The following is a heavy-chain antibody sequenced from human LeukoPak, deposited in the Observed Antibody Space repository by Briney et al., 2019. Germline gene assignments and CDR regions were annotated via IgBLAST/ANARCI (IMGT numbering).Heavy chain of an antibody. J-gene: IGHJ4*02. D-gene: IGHD6-19*01. Sequence: GGSLRLSCAASGFIFSNYWMTWVRQAPGKGLEWVSVTYSGGSTYYADSVKGRFTISRDDSKNTMYLQMISLRADDTAVYYCASSEAVAGTGNFDYWGQGTLVTVSS. V-gene: IGHV3-53*01. CDR2: TYSGGST. CDR1: GFIFSNYW. CDR3: ASSEAVAGTGNFDY.